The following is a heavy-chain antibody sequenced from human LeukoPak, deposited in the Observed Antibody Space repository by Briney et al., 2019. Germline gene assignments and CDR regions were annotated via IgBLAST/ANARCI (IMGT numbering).Heavy chain of an antibody. CDR2: IKQGGSEK. CDR3: ARVNYYYYGMDV. V-gene: IGHV3-7*03. Sequence: GGSLRLSCAASGFTFSSYWMSWVRQAPGKGLEWVANIKQGGSEKYYVDSVKGRFTISRDDSKNTLYLQMNSLRADDTAVYYCARVNYYYYGMDVWGQGTTVTVSS. CDR1: GFTFSSYW. J-gene: IGHJ6*02.